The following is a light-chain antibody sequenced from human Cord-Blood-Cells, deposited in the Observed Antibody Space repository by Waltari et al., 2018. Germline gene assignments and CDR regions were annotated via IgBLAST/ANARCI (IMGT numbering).Light chain of an antibody. J-gene: IGLJ3*02. Sequence: QSALTHPRSVSGSPGQSVTISCTGTRSDVGGYNYVSWYQQHPGKAPKLMIYDVSKRPSGVPDRFSGSKSGNTASLTISGLQAEDEADYYCCSYAGSYTWVFGGGTKLTVL. CDR2: DVS. CDR3: CSYAGSYTWV. V-gene: IGLV2-11*01. CDR1: RSDVGGYNY.